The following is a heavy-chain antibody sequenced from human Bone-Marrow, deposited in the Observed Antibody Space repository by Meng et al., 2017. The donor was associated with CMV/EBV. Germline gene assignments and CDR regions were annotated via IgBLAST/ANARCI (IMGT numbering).Heavy chain of an antibody. Sequence: SESLSLTCTVSGGSISSSNYYWGWVRQPPGKGLECIGIIYYSGSTFYNPSLKSRVTISVDTSMNAFSLKLSSVTAADTAVYYCARMPRSTTFVVVIMAPDYWGQGTLVTVSS. CDR3: ARMPRSTTFVVVIMAPDY. V-gene: IGHV4-39*07. J-gene: IGHJ4*02. CDR1: GGSISSSNYY. D-gene: IGHD3-3*01. CDR2: IYYSGST.